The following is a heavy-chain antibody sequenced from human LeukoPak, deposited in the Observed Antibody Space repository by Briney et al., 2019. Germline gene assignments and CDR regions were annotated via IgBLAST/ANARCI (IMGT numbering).Heavy chain of an antibody. V-gene: IGHV4-4*07. J-gene: IGHJ4*02. CDR1: GGSISSYY. CDR3: AREPPGY. Sequence: SETLSLTCTVSGGSISSYYWSWIRQPAGKGLEWIGRIYTNGGASYNPSLKSRVTISIDASKNQFSLKLSSVTAADTAVYYCAREPPGYWGQGILVTVS. CDR2: IYTNGGA.